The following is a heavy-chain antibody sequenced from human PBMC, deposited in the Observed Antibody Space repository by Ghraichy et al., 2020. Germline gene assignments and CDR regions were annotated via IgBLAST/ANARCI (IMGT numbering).Heavy chain of an antibody. CDR2: IYTSGNT. CDR1: GGSISSNY. CDR3: ARHLYYYDSSGYAVFRDAFDI. J-gene: IGHJ3*02. V-gene: IGHV4-4*09. D-gene: IGHD3-22*01. Sequence: ETLSLTCSVSGGSISSNYWSWIRQPPGKGLEWIGYIYTSGNTNYNPSLKSRVTISVDTSKNQFSLKLSSVTAADTAVYYCARHLYYYDSSGYAVFRDAFDIWGQGTMVTVSS.